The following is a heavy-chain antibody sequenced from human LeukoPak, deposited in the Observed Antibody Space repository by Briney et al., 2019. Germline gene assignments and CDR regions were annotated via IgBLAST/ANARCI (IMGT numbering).Heavy chain of an antibody. CDR1: GLTFSSYS. D-gene: IGHD2-2*01. CDR3: ARGRGYCSSTSCPGAFHMDV. V-gene: IGHV3-21*01. Sequence: GGSLRLSCAASGLTFSSYSMNWVRQAPGKGLEWVSSISSSSSYIYYADSVKGRFTISRDNPKNSLYLQMNSLRAEDTAVYYCARGRGYCSSTSCPGAFHMDVWGKGTTVTVSS. J-gene: IGHJ6*03. CDR2: ISSSSSYI.